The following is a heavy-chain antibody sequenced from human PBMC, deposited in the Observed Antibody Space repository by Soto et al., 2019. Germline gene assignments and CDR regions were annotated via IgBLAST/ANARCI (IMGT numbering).Heavy chain of an antibody. V-gene: IGHV4-31*03. D-gene: IGHD3-22*01. CDR2: IYYSGST. J-gene: IGHJ5*02. CDR1: GGSISSGGYH. CDR3: ARDQGEYYYDSSGYYSRWFDP. Sequence: PSETLSLTCTVSGGSISSGGYHWSWIRQHPGKGLEWIGYIYYSGSTYYNPSLKSRVTMSVDTSKNQFSLKLSSVTAADTAVYYCARDQGEYYYDSSGYYSRWFDPWGQGTLVTVSS.